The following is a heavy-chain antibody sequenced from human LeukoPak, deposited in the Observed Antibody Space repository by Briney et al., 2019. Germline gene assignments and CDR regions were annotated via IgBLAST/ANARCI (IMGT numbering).Heavy chain of an antibody. Sequence: PSETLSLTCTVSGGSISSYYWSWIRQRPGKGLEWIGYIYYSGSTNYNPSLKSRVTISVDTSKNQFSLKLSSVTAADTAVYYCARDYGLLWPWVQGTLVTVSS. CDR3: ARDYGLLWP. V-gene: IGHV4-59*01. D-gene: IGHD3-10*01. J-gene: IGHJ4*02. CDR1: GGSISSYY. CDR2: IYYSGST.